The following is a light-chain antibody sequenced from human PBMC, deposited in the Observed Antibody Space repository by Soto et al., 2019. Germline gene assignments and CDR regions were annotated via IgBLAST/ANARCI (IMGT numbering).Light chain of an antibody. CDR2: GAS. V-gene: IGKV3-20*01. CDR3: QQYGSSPIT. J-gene: IGKJ1*01. CDR1: QSVSSTY. Sequence: EIVLTQSPGTLSLSPGEIATLSCRASQSVSSTYLAWYQQKPGQAPRLLIYGASSRATGIPDRVSGSGSGTDFTLTISRLEPEDFAVYYCQQYGSSPITFGQGTKVDI.